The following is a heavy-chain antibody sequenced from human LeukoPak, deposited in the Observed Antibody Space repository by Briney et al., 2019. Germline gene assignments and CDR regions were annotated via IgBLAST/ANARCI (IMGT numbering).Heavy chain of an antibody. V-gene: IGHV4-38-2*01. D-gene: IGHD5-18*01. CDR3: ARHRYSYDYSFDY. CDR2: IFHRGST. Sequence: PSETLSHTCAVSGYSITNGYHWGWIRQPPGKGLEWIGTIFHRGSTYYNPSLKSRVTISVDTSKNQFSLKLSSVTAADSAVYYCARHRYSYDYSFDYWGREPWSPSPQ. CDR1: GYSITNGYH. J-gene: IGHJ4*02.